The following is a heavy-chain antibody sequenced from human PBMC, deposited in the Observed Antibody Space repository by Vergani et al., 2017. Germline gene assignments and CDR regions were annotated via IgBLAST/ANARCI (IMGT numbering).Heavy chain of an antibody. V-gene: IGHV3-53*01. D-gene: IGHD3-10*01. J-gene: IGHJ4*02. CDR2: IYSGGST. Sequence: EVQLVESGGGLIQPGGSLRLSCAASGFTVSSNYMSWVRQAPGKGLEWVSVIYSGGSTYYADSVKGRFTISRDNAKNSLYLQMNSLRAEDTAVYYCARDRRMVRGVVYFDYWGQGTLVTVSS. CDR3: ARDRRMVRGVVYFDY. CDR1: GFTVSSNY.